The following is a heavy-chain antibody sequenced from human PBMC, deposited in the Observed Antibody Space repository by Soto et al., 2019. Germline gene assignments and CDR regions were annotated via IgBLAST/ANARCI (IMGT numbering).Heavy chain of an antibody. CDR3: ARQGPRVYYDNCDYYYYCMDG. CDR1: GYLFTIDW. V-gene: IGHV5-51*07. CDR2: IYPGDSDT. J-gene: IGHJ6*02. Sequence: GESLKISCTGSGYLFTIDWIGWVHQLQGKGVELMGIIYPGDSDTRYSPSFQGQVTISADKSISTAYLQWSSLKASDTAMYYCARQGPRVYYDNCDYYYYCMDGWGQVTKVPVSS. D-gene: IGHD3-22*01.